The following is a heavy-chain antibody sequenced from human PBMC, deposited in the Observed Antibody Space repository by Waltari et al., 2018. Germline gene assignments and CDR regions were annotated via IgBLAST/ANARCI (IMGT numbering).Heavy chain of an antibody. CDR2: IIPIFGTA. Sequence: QVQLVQSGAEVKKPGYSVKVSCKASGGTFSSYAIGWVRQAPGQGLEWMGRIIPIFGTANYAQKFQGRVTITADKSTSTAYMELSSLRSEDTAVYYCARAVGDSASYYYYYMDVWGKGTTVTISS. D-gene: IGHD2-21*01. CDR3: ARAVGDSASYYYYYMDV. CDR1: GGTFSSYA. J-gene: IGHJ6*03. V-gene: IGHV1-69*13.